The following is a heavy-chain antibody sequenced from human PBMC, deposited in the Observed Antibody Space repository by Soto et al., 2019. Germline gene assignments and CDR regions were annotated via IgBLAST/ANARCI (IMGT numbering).Heavy chain of an antibody. J-gene: IGHJ6*02. D-gene: IGHD1-1*01. Sequence: QVPLVQSGAELKKPGASVKVSCKTSGYTFSNYAISWVRQAPGQGLEWMGWISSYNSNNGDTKSAQMLQDRVTMTIDTSATSAYMALRGLRSDDTAVYYCARAELERGEVGYFGMDVWGQGTTVTVSS. CDR1: GYTFSNYA. CDR3: ARAELERGEVGYFGMDV. V-gene: IGHV1-18*04. CDR2: ISSYNSNNGDT.